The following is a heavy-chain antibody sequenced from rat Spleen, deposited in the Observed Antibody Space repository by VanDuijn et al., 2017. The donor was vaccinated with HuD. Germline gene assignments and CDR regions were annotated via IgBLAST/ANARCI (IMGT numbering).Heavy chain of an antibody. CDR3: ARHYGGYSEYVMDA. V-gene: IGHV5-25*01. D-gene: IGHD1-11*01. CDR2: ISTGGGNT. J-gene: IGHJ4*01. CDR1: GFTFSSFS. Sequence: EVQLVESGGGLVQPGRSLKLSCAASGFTFSSFSMAWVRQAPEKGLEWVASISTGGGNTYYRDSVKGRFTISRDNAKSTLYLQMDSLRSEDTATYYCARHYGGYSEYVMDAWGQGASVTVSS.